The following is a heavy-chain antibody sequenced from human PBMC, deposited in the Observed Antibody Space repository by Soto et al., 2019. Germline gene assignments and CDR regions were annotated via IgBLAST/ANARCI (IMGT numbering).Heavy chain of an antibody. V-gene: IGHV3-48*02. Sequence: EVQLVESGGGLVQPGRSLRLSCAASGFTFSSYSMNWVRQAPGKGLEWVSYISSSSSTIYYADSVKGRFTISRDNAKNSLYLQMNSLRDEDTAVYYCARRWQQLDYYYGMDVWGQGTTVTVSS. CDR2: ISSSSSTI. CDR3: ARRWQQLDYYYGMDV. CDR1: GFTFSSYS. J-gene: IGHJ6*02. D-gene: IGHD6-13*01.